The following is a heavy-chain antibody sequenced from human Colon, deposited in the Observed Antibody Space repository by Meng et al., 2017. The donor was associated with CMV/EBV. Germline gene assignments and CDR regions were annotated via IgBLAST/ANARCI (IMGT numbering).Heavy chain of an antibody. J-gene: IGHJ6*02. D-gene: IGHD2-2*01. Sequence: GESLKISCAASGFTFNLYWMHWVRQAPGKGLEWVSRTNGDGTRPSYAASVKGRFAVSRDNAKNTLYLQMNTLRVEDTAVYYCARDFCHPRKFLIRVPAAKGCMDVWGQGTTVTVSS. CDR1: GFTFNLYW. V-gene: IGHV3-74*01. CDR2: TNGDGTRP. CDR3: ARDFCHPRKFLIRVPAAKGCMDV.